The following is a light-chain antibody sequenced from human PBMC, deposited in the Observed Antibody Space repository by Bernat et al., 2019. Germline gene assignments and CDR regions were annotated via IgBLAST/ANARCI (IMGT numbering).Light chain of an antibody. CDR1: SSDVGGHDH. CDR3: SSYSTTSTQV. V-gene: IGLV2-14*01. J-gene: IGLJ2*01. Sequence: QSALTHPASASGYPGQSTTISCTGTSSDVGGHDHFDWYQQRPGRAPKLLIYDVNIRPSGVSNRFSGSKSGNTASLTVSGLQAEDEADYHCSSYSTTSTQVFGGGTKLTVL. CDR2: DVN.